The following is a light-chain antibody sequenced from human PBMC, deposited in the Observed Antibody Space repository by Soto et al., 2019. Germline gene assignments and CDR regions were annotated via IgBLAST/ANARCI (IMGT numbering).Light chain of an antibody. CDR2: AAS. V-gene: IGKV1-9*01. CDR3: QQLNTYPIT. CDR1: QGISSN. Sequence: DIQLTQSPSFLSASVGDRVTITCRASQGISSNLAWFQQNPGKAPKLLIYAASTLQRGVPSRFSGSGSGTEFTLTISSLQPADFATYYCQQLNTYPITFGQGTRLDIK. J-gene: IGKJ5*01.